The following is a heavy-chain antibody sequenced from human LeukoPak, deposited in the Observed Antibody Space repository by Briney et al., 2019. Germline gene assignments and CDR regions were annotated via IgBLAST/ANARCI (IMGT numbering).Heavy chain of an antibody. D-gene: IGHD1-1*01. V-gene: IGHV1-2*02. CDR2: ISPNSGVT. Sequence: ASVKVSCKASGYTLTDYFMHWVRQAPGQGLEWMGWISPNSGVTNYAQKFQGRVTLTRDTSISTAYMELSSLEYDDTAVYYCARDWNDLAFDIWGQGTMVTVSS. CDR3: ARDWNDLAFDI. CDR1: GYTLTDYF. J-gene: IGHJ3*02.